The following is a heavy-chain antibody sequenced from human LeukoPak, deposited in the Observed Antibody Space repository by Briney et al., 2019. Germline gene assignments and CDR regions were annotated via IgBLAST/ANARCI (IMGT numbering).Heavy chain of an antibody. V-gene: IGHV4-61*01. Sequence: SSETLSLTCTVSDGSVSSGYYYWTWIRQPPGKGLEWIGYIYYTGSTNYNPSLKSRVTMSADTSKNQFSLKLSSVTAADTAVYYCAKATVGKWFDPWGQGTLVTVSS. CDR3: AKATVGKWFDP. D-gene: IGHD4-23*01. CDR1: DGSVSSGYYY. J-gene: IGHJ5*02. CDR2: IYYTGST.